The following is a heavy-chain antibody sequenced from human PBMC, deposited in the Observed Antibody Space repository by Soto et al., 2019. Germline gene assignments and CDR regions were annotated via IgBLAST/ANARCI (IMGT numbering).Heavy chain of an antibody. J-gene: IGHJ6*02. D-gene: IGHD4-17*01. CDR3: ARGSDTYGVYGEGGYFYYGMDV. V-gene: IGHV4-34*01. Sequence: SETLSLTCAVYGGSFSGYYWSWIRQPPGKGLEWIGEINHSGSTNYNPSLKSRVTISVDTSKNQFSLKLSSVTAADTAVYYCARGSDTYGVYGEGGYFYYGMDVWGQETTVTVAS. CDR1: GGSFSGYY. CDR2: INHSGST.